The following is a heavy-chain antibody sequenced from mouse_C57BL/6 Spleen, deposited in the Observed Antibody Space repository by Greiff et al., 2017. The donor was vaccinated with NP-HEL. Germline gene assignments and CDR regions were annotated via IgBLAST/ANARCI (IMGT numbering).Heavy chain of an antibody. CDR2: ISNLAYSI. J-gene: IGHJ4*01. CDR1: GFTFSDYG. CDR3: ARRGFFYAMDY. V-gene: IGHV5-15*01. Sequence: EVKLQESGGGLVQPGGSLKLSCAASGFTFSDYGMAWVRQAPRKGPEWVAFISNLAYSIYYADTVTGRFTISRENAKNTLYLEMSSLRSEDTAMYYCARRGFFYAMDYWGQGTTLTVSS.